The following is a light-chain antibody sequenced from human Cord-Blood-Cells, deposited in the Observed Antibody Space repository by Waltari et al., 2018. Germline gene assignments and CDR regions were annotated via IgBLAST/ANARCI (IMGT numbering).Light chain of an antibody. CDR2: AAS. J-gene: IGKJ2*01. Sequence: EIVLTQSPGTLSLSPGERATLSCRASQSVSSSYLAWYQQKPVQAPRPLIYAASSRATGIPDRFSGSGSGTDFTLTISRLEPEDFAVYYCQQYGSSPYTFGQGTKLEIK. V-gene: IGKV3-20*01. CDR1: QSVSSSY. CDR3: QQYGSSPYT.